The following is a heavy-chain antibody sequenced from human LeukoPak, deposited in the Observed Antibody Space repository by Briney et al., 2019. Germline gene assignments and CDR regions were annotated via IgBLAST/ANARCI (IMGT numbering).Heavy chain of an antibody. Sequence: PSETLSLTCTVSGGSISSSSYYWGWIRQPPGKGLEWIGSIYYSGSTYYNPSLKSRVTISVDTSKNQFSLKLSSVTAADTAVYYCARAERAYYGSGSYGYWGQGTLVTVSS. J-gene: IGHJ4*02. V-gene: IGHV4-39*07. CDR1: GGSISSSSYY. CDR3: ARAERAYYGSGSYGY. D-gene: IGHD3-10*01. CDR2: IYYSGST.